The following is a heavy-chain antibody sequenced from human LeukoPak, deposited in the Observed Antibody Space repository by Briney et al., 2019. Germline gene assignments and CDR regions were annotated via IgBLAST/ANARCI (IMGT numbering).Heavy chain of an antibody. CDR2: TIPFFGTT. D-gene: IGHD6-13*01. CDR3: ARGRIAAAGGFFPPGD. Sequence: SGKLSCKAAGPTFTSYAISWLGQAPGQGLEWMGGTIPFFGTTNYAQRFQGRVTITADESTSTTYMELSSLRSDETAVYYCARGRIAAAGGFFPPGDWGQGTLVTVSS. J-gene: IGHJ4*02. V-gene: IGHV1-69*01. CDR1: GPTFTSYA.